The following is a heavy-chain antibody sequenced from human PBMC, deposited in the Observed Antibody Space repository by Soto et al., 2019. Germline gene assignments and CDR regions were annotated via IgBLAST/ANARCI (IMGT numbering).Heavy chain of an antibody. V-gene: IGHV4-59*13. Sequence: TSETLSLTCTISGGSFGTNYWSWIRQAPGKGLEWIGYTYHTGSTKYNPSLKSRATISVGTPKNQFSLTLKSAAAADTAVYYCATDSAGRGPFDPWGQGILVTVSS. CDR2: TYHTGST. CDR1: GGSFGTNY. J-gene: IGHJ5*02. CDR3: ATDSAGRGPFDP. D-gene: IGHD3-10*01.